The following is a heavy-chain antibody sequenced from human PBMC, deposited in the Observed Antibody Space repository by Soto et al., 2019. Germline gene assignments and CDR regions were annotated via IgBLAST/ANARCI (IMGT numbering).Heavy chain of an antibody. D-gene: IGHD2-15*01. V-gene: IGHV3-23*01. CDR1: GFTFSSYA. J-gene: IGHJ4*02. CDR3: AKDGVDCSGGSCYYFDY. Sequence: GGSLRLSCAASGFTFSSYAMSWVRQAPGKGLEWVSAISGSGGSTYYADSVKGRFTISRDNSKNTLYLQMNSLRAEDTAVYYCAKDGVDCSGGSCYYFDYWGQGTLVTVSS. CDR2: ISGSGGST.